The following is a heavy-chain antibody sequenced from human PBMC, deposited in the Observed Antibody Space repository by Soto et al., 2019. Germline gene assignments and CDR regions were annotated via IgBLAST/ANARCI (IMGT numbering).Heavy chain of an antibody. Sequence: ASVKVSCKVSGYTLTELSMHWVRQAPGKGLEWMGGFDPEDGETIYAQKFQGRVTITGDTSASTAYMELSSLRSEDTAVYYCARGPKWPSSIAVAGTKNFDYWGQGTLVTVSS. D-gene: IGHD6-19*01. J-gene: IGHJ4*02. CDR3: ARGPKWPSSIAVAGTKNFDY. CDR1: GYTLTELS. CDR2: FDPEDGET. V-gene: IGHV1-24*01.